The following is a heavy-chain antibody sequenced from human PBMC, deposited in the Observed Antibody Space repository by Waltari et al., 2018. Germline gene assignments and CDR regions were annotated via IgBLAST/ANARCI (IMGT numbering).Heavy chain of an antibody. D-gene: IGHD3-16*01. J-gene: IGHJ4*02. CDR1: GDSIDRSGYY. Sequence: QLQLQESGPGLVKPSETLSLTCIVSGDSIDRSGYYWGWIRQPPGKGLEWFGSIYYGGSTFSAPALRSRVTISVDTSKNHFSLKLSSVTAADTAVYYCARPNSSTLGGGFDYWGQGTLVTVSS. CDR3: ARPNSSTLGGGFDY. V-gene: IGHV4-39*02. CDR2: IYYGGST.